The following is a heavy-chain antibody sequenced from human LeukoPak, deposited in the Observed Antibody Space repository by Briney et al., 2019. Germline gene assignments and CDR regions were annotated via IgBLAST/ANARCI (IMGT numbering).Heavy chain of an antibody. Sequence: PGRSLTLSCSPSASTFTTYDMNSVRPAPGEWLEWVSSITIDSTNIYYADSMKGRFTISRDNAKNSLFLQMNSLRAEDTAVYHCARGSSSYQREDVFDIWGQGTMVTVSS. CDR3: ARGSSSYQREDVFDI. CDR1: ASTFTTYD. J-gene: IGHJ3*02. CDR2: ITIDSTNI. D-gene: IGHD3-3*01. V-gene: IGHV3-21*01.